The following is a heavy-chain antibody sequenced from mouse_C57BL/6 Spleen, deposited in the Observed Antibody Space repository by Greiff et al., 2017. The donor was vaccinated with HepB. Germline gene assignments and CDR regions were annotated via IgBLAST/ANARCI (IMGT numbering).Heavy chain of an antibody. J-gene: IGHJ2*01. CDR1: GYTFTDYY. Sequence: VHLVESGPELVKPGASVKISCKASGYTFTDYYINWVKQRPGQGLEWIGWIYPGSGNTKYNEKFKGKATLTVDTSSSTAYMQLSSLTSEDSAVYFCARGYYGSSYGLDYWGQGTTLTVSS. CDR2: IYPGSGNT. CDR3: ARGYYGSSYGLDY. D-gene: IGHD1-1*01. V-gene: IGHV1-84*01.